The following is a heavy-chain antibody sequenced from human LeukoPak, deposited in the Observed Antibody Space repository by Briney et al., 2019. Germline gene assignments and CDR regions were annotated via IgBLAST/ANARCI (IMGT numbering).Heavy chain of an antibody. CDR3: ARDPATVGSSEFDY. D-gene: IGHD1-26*01. CDR2: IIPILGTA. CDR1: GGTFSRNT. Sequence: GASVKVCCKASGGTFSRNTIRWGRSDPGQGLDWMGRIIPILGTANYAQKFQGRVTITADKSTSTAYMELSSLRSEDTAVYYCARDPATVGSSEFDYWGQGTLVTVSS. V-gene: IGHV1-69*08. J-gene: IGHJ4*02.